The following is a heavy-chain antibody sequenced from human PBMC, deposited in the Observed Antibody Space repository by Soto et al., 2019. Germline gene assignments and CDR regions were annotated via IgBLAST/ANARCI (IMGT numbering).Heavy chain of an antibody. J-gene: IGHJ6*02. CDR1: GYTFTSYY. CDR3: TRAPIAAAGPKKYYYYYGMDV. V-gene: IGHV1-46*03. D-gene: IGHD6-13*01. Sequence: ASVKVSCKASGYTFTSYYMHWVRQAPGQGLEWMGIINPSGGSTSYAQKFQGRVTMTRDTAYLQMNSLKTEDTAVYYCTRAPIAAAGPKKYYYYYGMDVWGQGTTVTVSS. CDR2: INPSGGST.